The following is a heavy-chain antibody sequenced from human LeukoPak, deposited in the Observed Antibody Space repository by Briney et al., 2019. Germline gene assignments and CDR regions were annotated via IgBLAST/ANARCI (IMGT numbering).Heavy chain of an antibody. CDR3: AKATCSGANCFSNSRDAFDI. CDR1: GIIFSDFG. Sequence: SGGSLRLSCAASGIIFSDFGMHWVRQAPGKGLEWMAIIWYDGSNKYYADSVKGRFTTSRDNSQNTTYLQMNSLRAEDTAVYYCAKATCSGANCFSNSRDAFDIWGQGTMVTVSS. CDR2: IWYDGSNK. J-gene: IGHJ3*02. V-gene: IGHV3-33*06. D-gene: IGHD2-15*01.